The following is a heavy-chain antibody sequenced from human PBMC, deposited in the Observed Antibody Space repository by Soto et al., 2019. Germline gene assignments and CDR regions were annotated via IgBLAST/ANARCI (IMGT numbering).Heavy chain of an antibody. CDR3: AKWWCGGSDC. V-gene: IGHV3-7*01. CDR2: VNEDGSEK. J-gene: IGHJ4*02. CDR1: GFTFSSYY. D-gene: IGHD2-21*01. Sequence: ELQLVESGGGLVQPGGSLRLSCAASGFTFSSYYMSWVRQAQGKGLEWVANVNEDGSEKYYVDSVKGRFTVSRDNAKNSLSLQMNSLRVEDTDVYYCAKWWCGGSDCWGQGTRVAVSS.